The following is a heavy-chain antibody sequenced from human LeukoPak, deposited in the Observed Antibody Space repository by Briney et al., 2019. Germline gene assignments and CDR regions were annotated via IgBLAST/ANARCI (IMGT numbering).Heavy chain of an antibody. CDR3: AKPYDLWSGRHAFDI. D-gene: IGHD3-3*01. CDR1: GFTFDDYA. CDR2: ISWNSGSI. V-gene: IGHV3-9*01. J-gene: IGHJ3*02. Sequence: SLRLSCAASGFTFDDYAMHWVRQAPGKGLEWVSGISWNSGSIGYADSVKGRFTISRDNAKNSLYLQMNSLRAEDTALYYCAKPYDLWSGRHAFDIWGQGTMVTVSS.